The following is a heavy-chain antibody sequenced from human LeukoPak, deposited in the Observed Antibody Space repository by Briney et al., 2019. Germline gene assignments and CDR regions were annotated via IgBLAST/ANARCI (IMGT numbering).Heavy chain of an antibody. J-gene: IGHJ4*02. V-gene: IGHV4-31*03. D-gene: IGHD2-2*02. Sequence: PSQTLSLTCTVSGGSISSGGYYWSWIRQHPGKGLEWIGYIYYSGSTYYNPSLKSRVTISVDTSNNQFSLKLSSVTAADTAVYYCAREALYCSSTSCYNIGIDYWGQGTLVTVSS. CDR2: IYYSGST. CDR1: GGSISSGGYY. CDR3: AREALYCSSTSCYNIGIDY.